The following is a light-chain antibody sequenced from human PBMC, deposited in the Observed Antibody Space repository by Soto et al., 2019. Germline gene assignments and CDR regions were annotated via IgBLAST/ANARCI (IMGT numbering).Light chain of an antibody. CDR1: QTVTIN. CDR3: QQYGSSPPIT. V-gene: IGKV3-20*01. CDR2: GAS. J-gene: IGKJ5*01. Sequence: EIVFTQSPGTLSLSPGERATLSCRASQTVTINLAWYQQKPGQAPRLLVYGASSRATGIPDRFSGSGSGTDFTLTISRLEPEDFAVYYCQQYGSSPPITFGQGTRLQIK.